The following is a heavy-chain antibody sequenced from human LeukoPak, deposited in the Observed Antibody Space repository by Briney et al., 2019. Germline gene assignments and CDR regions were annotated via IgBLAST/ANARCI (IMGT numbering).Heavy chain of an antibody. D-gene: IGHD2-2*01. CDR1: GFIFSSYS. CDR2: ISSTSNTI. CDR3: ARPSRSTGPAY. Sequence: GGSLRLSCAASGFIFSSYSMNWVRQAPGKGLEWVSWISSTSNTIYYADSVKGRFTISRDNAKNSLDLQMNSLRDEDTAVYYCARPSRSTGPAYWGQGTLVTVSS. J-gene: IGHJ4*02. V-gene: IGHV3-48*02.